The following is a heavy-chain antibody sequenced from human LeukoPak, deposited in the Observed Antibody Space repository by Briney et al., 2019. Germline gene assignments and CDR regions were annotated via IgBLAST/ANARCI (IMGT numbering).Heavy chain of an antibody. CDR1: GFTFSSYW. Sequence: GGSLRLSCAASGFTFSSYWMSWVRQAPGKGLEWVANIKQDGSEKYYVDSVKGRFTISRDNAKNSLYLQMNSLRAEDTAVYYCARGGPPYDSSGYYFDYWGQGTLVTVSS. CDR2: IKQDGSEK. J-gene: IGHJ4*02. V-gene: IGHV3-7*01. CDR3: ARGGPPYDSSGYYFDY. D-gene: IGHD3-22*01.